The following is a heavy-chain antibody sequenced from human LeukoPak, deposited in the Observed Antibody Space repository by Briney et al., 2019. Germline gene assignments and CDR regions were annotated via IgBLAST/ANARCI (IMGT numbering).Heavy chain of an antibody. CDR2: IYYSGST. J-gene: IGHJ3*02. Sequence: SETLSLTCTVSGYSISSGYYWGWIRQPPGKGLEWIGSIYYSGSTYYNPSLKSRVTISIDTSKNQFSLDLSSVTATDTAIYNCARQGGSGRAFDIWGQGTMVTVSS. CDR1: GYSISSGYY. CDR3: ARQGGSGRAFDI. V-gene: IGHV4-38-2*02. D-gene: IGHD1-26*01.